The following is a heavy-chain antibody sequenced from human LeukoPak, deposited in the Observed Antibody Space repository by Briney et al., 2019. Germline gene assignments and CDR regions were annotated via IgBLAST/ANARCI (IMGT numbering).Heavy chain of an antibody. D-gene: IGHD6-13*01. CDR1: GFTSSNFA. J-gene: IGHJ4*02. CDR3: ARIGAGSSRDY. V-gene: IGHV3-21*01. CDR2: IVGSSST. Sequence: GGSLRHSCAASGFTSSNFAMTWVRQAPGKGLEWVSSIVGSSSTYYADSLKGRFTISRDNAKNSLYLQMNSLRAEDTAVYYCARIGAGSSRDYWGQGTLVTVSP.